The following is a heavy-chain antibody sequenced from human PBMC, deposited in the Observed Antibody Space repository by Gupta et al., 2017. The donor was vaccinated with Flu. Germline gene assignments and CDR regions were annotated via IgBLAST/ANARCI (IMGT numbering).Heavy chain of an antibody. CDR1: Y. J-gene: IGHJ6*02. CDR2: IHASGYT. Sequence: YWMWIRQPAGKGLEWIGLIHASGYTRYNPSLKSGVTMSLDMSKNQFSLNLTSVTAADTAVYHCYGTGWPNSLHYEMDVWGQGTTVTVSS. CDR3: YGTGWPNSLHYEMDV. D-gene: IGHD6-19*01. V-gene: IGHV4-4*07.